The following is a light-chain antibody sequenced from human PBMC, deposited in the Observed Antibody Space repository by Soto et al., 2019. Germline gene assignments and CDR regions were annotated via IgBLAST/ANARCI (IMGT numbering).Light chain of an antibody. J-gene: IGKJ5*01. CDR2: GTS. CDR1: ERIYSAY. V-gene: IGKV3D-20*02. CDR3: QQRSNWPIT. Sequence: LTQSPGTLSLSRGERATLSCRASERIYSAYLGWYQQKPGQAPRLLIYGTSSRATGIPDRFSGSGSGTDFTLTISSLEPEDFAVYYCQQRSNWPITFGQGTRLEIK.